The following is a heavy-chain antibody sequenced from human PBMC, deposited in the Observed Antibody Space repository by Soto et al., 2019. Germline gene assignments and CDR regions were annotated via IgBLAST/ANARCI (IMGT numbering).Heavy chain of an antibody. D-gene: IGHD3-16*02. CDR1: GGSISGYD. V-gene: IGHV4-59*08. Sequence: PSETLCVTSTVAGGSISGYDGSCIRQPPGKGLEWIGYIYYTGSTNYNPSLKSRVTISVDTSKNQFSLKLSSVTAADTAVYYCARLYGLDAFDIWGQGTMVTVSS. CDR3: ARLYGLDAFDI. CDR2: IYYTGST. J-gene: IGHJ3*02.